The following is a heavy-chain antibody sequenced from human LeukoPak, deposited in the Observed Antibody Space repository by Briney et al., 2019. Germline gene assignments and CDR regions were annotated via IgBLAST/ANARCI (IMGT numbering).Heavy chain of an antibody. J-gene: IGHJ4*02. CDR3: ANTRGYSGYEFDY. CDR2: ITGDSGVT. D-gene: IGHD5-12*01. V-gene: IGHV3-23*01. Sequence: GSLRLSCAASGLIFSSYAMKWVRQAPGKGLEWVSSITGDSGVTHYADSVKGRFTISRDNSKNMLYLQMNSLTAEDTAVYYCANTRGYSGYEFDYWGQGTLVTVSS. CDR1: GLIFSSYA.